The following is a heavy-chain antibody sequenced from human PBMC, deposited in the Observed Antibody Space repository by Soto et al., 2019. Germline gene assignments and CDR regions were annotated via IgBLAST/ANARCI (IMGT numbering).Heavy chain of an antibody. Sequence: SVKVSCKASGGTFSSYAISWVRQAPGQGLEWMGGIIPIFGTANYAQKFQGRVTITADESTSTAYMELSSLRPEDTAVYYCARVCIDVPVVVPAAIYGMDVWGQGTTVTVYS. CDR2: IIPIFGTA. CDR1: GGTFSSYA. V-gene: IGHV1-69*13. D-gene: IGHD2-2*02. J-gene: IGHJ6*02. CDR3: ARVCIDVPVVVPAAIYGMDV.